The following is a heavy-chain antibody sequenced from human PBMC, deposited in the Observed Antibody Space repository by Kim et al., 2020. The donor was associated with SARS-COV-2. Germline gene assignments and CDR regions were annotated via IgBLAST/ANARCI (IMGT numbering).Heavy chain of an antibody. Sequence: GGSLRLSCAASGFTFDDYAMHWVRQAPGKGLEWVSLISGDGGSTYYADSVKGRFTISRDNSKNSLYLLMNSLRTEDTALYYCAKDRHSSSWYFWGYFRHWGQGTLVTGSS. CDR3: AKDRHSSSWYFWGYFRH. V-gene: IGHV3-43*02. CDR2: ISGDGGST. CDR1: GFTFDDYA. J-gene: IGHJ1*01. D-gene: IGHD6-13*01.